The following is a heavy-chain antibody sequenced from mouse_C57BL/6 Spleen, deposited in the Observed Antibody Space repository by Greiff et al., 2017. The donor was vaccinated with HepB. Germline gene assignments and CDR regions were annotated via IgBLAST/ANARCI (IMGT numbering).Heavy chain of an antibody. V-gene: IGHV1-82*01. CDR3: AIITTVVAKYYAMDY. D-gene: IGHD1-1*01. CDR1: GYAFSSSW. J-gene: IGHJ4*01. CDR2: IYPGDGDT. Sequence: QVQLQQSGPELVKPGASVKISCKASGYAFSSSWMNWVKQRPGKGLEWIGRIYPGDGDTNYNGKFKGQATLTADKSSSTAYMPLSSLTSEDSAVYFCAIITTVVAKYYAMDYWGQGTSVTVSS.